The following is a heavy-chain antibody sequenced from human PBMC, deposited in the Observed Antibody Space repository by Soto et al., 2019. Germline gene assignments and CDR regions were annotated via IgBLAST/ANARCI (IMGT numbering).Heavy chain of an antibody. CDR1: GFTFSSYA. J-gene: IGHJ5*02. V-gene: IGHV3-23*01. CDR3: ARDPAATVTTRVRWFDP. D-gene: IGHD4-17*01. CDR2: ISGSGGST. Sequence: GGSMKLACAASGFTFSSYAMSWVRQAPGKGLEWVSAISGSGGSTYYADSVKGRFTISRDNSKNSLYLQMNSLRAEDTAMYYCARDPAATVTTRVRWFDPWGQGTLVTVSS.